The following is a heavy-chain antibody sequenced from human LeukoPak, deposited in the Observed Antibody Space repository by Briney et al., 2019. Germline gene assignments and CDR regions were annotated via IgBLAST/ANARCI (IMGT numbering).Heavy chain of an antibody. D-gene: IGHD1-26*01. Sequence: PGGSLRLSCAASGFTFSTFAMIWVRQPPGKGLEWVSSIFPSGGEIHYADSVRGRFTISRDNAKNSLYLQMNSLRAEDTAVYYCARGGIVGATGWFDPWGQGTLVTVSS. J-gene: IGHJ5*02. CDR2: IFPSGGEI. CDR1: GFTFSTFA. V-gene: IGHV3-21*04. CDR3: ARGGIVGATGWFDP.